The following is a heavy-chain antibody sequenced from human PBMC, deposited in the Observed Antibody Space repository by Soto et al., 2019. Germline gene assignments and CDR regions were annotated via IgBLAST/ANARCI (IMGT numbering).Heavy chain of an antibody. V-gene: IGHV3-30*18. D-gene: IGHD5-12*01. CDR2: ISYEGSKK. CDR1: GFTFSDYG. CDR3: AKVHWAGYSGNAIHNDLDV. J-gene: IGHJ6*02. Sequence: QVQLVESGGGVVQPGRSLRLSCAASGFTFSDYGMHWVRQAPGKGLEWVAVISYEGSKKYYADSVKGRFTISRDNSKNTLYLQLNSLRAEDTAVYYCAKVHWAGYSGNAIHNDLDVCGQGTTVTVSS.